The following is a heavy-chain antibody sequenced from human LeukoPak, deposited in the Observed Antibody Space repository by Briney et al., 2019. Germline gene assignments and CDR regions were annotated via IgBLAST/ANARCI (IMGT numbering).Heavy chain of an antibody. CDR3: AINFCGGDCYSGLNY. Sequence: PGGSLRLSCVGSGFTFSRYWLNWVRQAPGKGLEWVSSIGVSGGRRYYADSVKGRFTISRDDSKNTLYLQMNSLRAEDTAVFYCAINFCGGDCYSGLNYWGQGTLVTVSS. V-gene: IGHV3-23*01. D-gene: IGHD2-21*01. CDR1: GFTFSRYW. CDR2: IGVSGGRR. J-gene: IGHJ4*02.